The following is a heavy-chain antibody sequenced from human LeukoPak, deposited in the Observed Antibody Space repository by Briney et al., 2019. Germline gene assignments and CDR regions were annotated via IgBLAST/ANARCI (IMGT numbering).Heavy chain of an antibody. Sequence: SETLSLTCAVYGGSFSGYYWSWIRQPPGKGLEWIGEINHSGSTNYNPSLKSRVTISVDTSKNQFSLKLSSVTAADTAVYYCARHQQNLYCSSTSCYVHGFDYWAREPWSPSPQ. V-gene: IGHV4-34*01. CDR3: ARHQQNLYCSSTSCYVHGFDY. CDR1: GGSFSGYY. J-gene: IGHJ4*02. D-gene: IGHD2-2*01. CDR2: INHSGST.